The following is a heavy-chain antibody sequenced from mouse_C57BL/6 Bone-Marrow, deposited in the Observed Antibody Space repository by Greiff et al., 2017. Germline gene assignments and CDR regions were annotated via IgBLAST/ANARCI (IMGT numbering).Heavy chain of an antibody. D-gene: IGHD2-12*01. V-gene: IGHV5-12*01. J-gene: IGHJ2*01. CDR2: ISNGGGST. Sequence: EVKLVESGGGLVQPGGSLKLSCAASGFTFSDYYMYWVRQTPEKRLEWVAYISNGGGSTYYPDTVKGRFTISRDNAKNTRYLQLSRLKSEDTAMYYCTTLYYSYEGEYYFDYWGQGTTLTVSS. CDR3: TTLYYSYEGEYYFDY. CDR1: GFTFSDYY.